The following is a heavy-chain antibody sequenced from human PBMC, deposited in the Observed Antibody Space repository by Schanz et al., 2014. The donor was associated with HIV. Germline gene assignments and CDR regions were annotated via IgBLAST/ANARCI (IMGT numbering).Heavy chain of an antibody. CDR2: INSGSTIK. J-gene: IGHJ4*02. Sequence: VQVVESGGGVVQPGRSLRLSCAASGFMFSTYAMHWVRQAPGKGLEWVSKINSGSTIKNYADSVKGRFTISRDNAKNSLYLQMNSLREDDTAIYYCVRDCVSGCPADYWGQGTLVTVSS. D-gene: IGHD5-12*01. CDR3: VRDCVSGCPADY. V-gene: IGHV3-48*02. CDR1: GFMFSTYA.